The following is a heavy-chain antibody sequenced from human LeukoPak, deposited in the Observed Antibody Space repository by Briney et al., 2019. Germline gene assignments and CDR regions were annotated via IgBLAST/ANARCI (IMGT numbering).Heavy chain of an antibody. J-gene: IGHJ4*02. CDR3: ARDVEGLFDY. CDR2: IKQDGSEK. CDR1: GFSFSGSW. D-gene: IGHD2-21*01. Sequence: PGESLRLSCAASGFSFSGSWMSWVRQAPGKGLEWVANIKQDGSEKYYVDSVKGRFTISRDNAKNSLYLQMNSLRAEDTAVYYCARDVEGLFDYWGQGTLVTVSP. V-gene: IGHV3-7*01.